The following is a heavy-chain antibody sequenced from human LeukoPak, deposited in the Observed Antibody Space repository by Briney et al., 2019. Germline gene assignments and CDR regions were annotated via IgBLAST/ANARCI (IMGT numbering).Heavy chain of an antibody. Sequence: GGSLRLSCSASGFTFSSYAMHWVRQAPGKGLEYVSAISSSGGSTSYADSVKGRFTISRDNSKNTLYLHMSSLRAEDTAVYYCARDQDSSGYFLYYFDYWGQGTLVTVSS. V-gene: IGHV3-64D*06. D-gene: IGHD3-22*01. CDR3: ARDQDSSGYFLYYFDY. CDR1: GFTFSSYA. J-gene: IGHJ4*02. CDR2: ISSSGGST.